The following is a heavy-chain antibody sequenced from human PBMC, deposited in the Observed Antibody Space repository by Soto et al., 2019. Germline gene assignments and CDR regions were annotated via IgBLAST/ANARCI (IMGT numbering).Heavy chain of an antibody. V-gene: IGHV1-69*01. CDR3: ARDTISTPRQLYYYGMDV. Sequence: QVQLVQSGAEVKKPGSSVKVSCKASGGTFSSYAISWVRQAPGQGLEWMGGIIPIFGTANYAQKFQDRVTISADESTSTAYMELSSLRSEDTAVYYCARDTISTPRQLYYYGMDVWGQGTTVTVSS. CDR2: IIPIFGTA. D-gene: IGHD1-1*01. J-gene: IGHJ6*02. CDR1: GGTFSSYA.